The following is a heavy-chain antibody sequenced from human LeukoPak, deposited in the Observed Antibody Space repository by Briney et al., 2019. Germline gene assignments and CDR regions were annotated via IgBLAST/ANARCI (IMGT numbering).Heavy chain of an antibody. CDR3: ARGFQWHPKPNAFDI. Sequence: SETLSLTCTVSGVSISSYYWSWIRLPPGKGLDWIGNIYYTGDTNYSPSLQSRVTISVDASKSQFSLKLDSVTAADTAVYYCARGFQWHPKPNAFDIWGQGTTVTVSS. V-gene: IGHV4-59*01. D-gene: IGHD2-8*01. CDR2: IYYTGDT. J-gene: IGHJ3*02. CDR1: GVSISSYY.